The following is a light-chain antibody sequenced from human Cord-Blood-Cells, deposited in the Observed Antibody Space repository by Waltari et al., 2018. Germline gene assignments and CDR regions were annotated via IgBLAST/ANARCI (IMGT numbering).Light chain of an antibody. CDR2: DVS. J-gene: IGLJ3*02. CDR3: SSYTSSSTWV. Sequence: QSALTQPRSVSGSPGQPVTISCTGTSSDVGGYNYVSWYQQHPGKAPKLMIYDVSKRPSGVSNRFSGSKSGNTASLTISGLQAEDEADYYCSSYTSSSTWVFGGGTKLTVL. V-gene: IGLV2-11*01. CDR1: SSDVGGYNY.